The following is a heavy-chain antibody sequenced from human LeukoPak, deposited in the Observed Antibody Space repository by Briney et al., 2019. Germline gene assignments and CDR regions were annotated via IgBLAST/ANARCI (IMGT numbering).Heavy chain of an antibody. CDR2: ISYDGSNK. D-gene: IGHD3-22*01. J-gene: IGHJ4*02. CDR3: AKEGYYYDSSGYSDY. Sequence: GGSLRLSCAASGFTFSSYGMHWVRQAPGKGLEWVAVISYDGSNKYYADSVKGRITISRDNSKNTLYLQMNSLRAEDTAVYYCAKEGYYYDSSGYSDYWGQGTLVTVSS. CDR1: GFTFSSYG. V-gene: IGHV3-30*18.